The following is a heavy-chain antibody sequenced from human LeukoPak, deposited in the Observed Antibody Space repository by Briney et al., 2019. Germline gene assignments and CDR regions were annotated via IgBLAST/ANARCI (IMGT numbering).Heavy chain of an antibody. CDR3: ASQEGLWTGDY. J-gene: IGHJ4*02. V-gene: IGHV4-39*01. CDR1: GGSISSSSYY. D-gene: IGHD4/OR15-4a*01. CDR2: IYYSGST. Sequence: SETLSLTCTVSGGSISSSSYYWGWIRQPPGKGLEWIGSIYYSGSTYHNPSLKSRVTISVDTSKNQFSLKLSSVTAADTAVYYCASQEGLWTGDYWGQGTLVTVSS.